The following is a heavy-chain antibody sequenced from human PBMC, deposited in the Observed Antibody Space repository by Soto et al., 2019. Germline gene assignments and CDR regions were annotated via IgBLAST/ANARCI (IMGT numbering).Heavy chain of an antibody. D-gene: IGHD2-15*01. J-gene: IGHJ4*02. CDR2: INAGNGNT. CDR3: ARDLGGWPDY. Sequence: QVQLVQSGAEVKKPGASVKVSCKASGYTFTSYALHWVRQAPGQRLEWIGWINAGNGNTKYSQQFKGRVTITKDTSATTASMARSSLRSEDTAVYYCARDLGGWPDYWGQGTRVTVSS. V-gene: IGHV1-3*01. CDR1: GYTFTSYA.